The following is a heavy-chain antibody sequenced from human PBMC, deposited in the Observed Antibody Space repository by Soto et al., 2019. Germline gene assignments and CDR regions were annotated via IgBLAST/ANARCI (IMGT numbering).Heavy chain of an antibody. V-gene: IGHV1-3*01. CDR3: ARDLGGWPDY. J-gene: IGHJ4*02. CDR1: GYTFSNYG. D-gene: IGHD2-15*01. Sequence: GASVKVSCKASGYTFSNYGITWVRQAPGQRLEWMGWINAGNGNTKYSQKFQGRVTITRDTSASTAYMELSSLRSEDTAVYYCARDLGGWPDYMGQGTPVTVSS. CDR2: INAGNGNT.